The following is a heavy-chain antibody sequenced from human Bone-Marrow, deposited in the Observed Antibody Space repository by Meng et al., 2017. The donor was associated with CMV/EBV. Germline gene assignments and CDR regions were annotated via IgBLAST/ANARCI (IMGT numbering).Heavy chain of an antibody. V-gene: IGHV3-7*03. CDR2: MKNKDGSED. CDR3: ARDNFVRFDS. Sequence: GGSLRLSCAASGFRLRAYWMNWVRQAPGKGLEWVAMMKNKDGSEDYYLASVRGRFTISRDNARNSLFLQLNNVRPEDTGVYYCARDNFVRFDSWGQGTVVTFPS. CDR1: GFRLRAYW. J-gene: IGHJ5*01. D-gene: IGHD1-1*01.